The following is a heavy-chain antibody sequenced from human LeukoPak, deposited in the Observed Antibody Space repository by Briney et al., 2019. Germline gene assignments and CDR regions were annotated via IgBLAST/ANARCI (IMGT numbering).Heavy chain of an antibody. CDR3: PRDLARYQTVMGPMDY. CDR1: GFTFDDYG. D-gene: IGHD2-2*01. V-gene: IGHV3-20*04. Sequence: PGGSLRLSCAASGFTFDDYGMSWVRQAPGKGLEWVSGINWNGGSTGYADSVKGRFTISRDNTKNSLYLQMNSLRAEDTALYYFPRDLARYQTVMGPMDYWGKGPLVPASS. J-gene: IGHJ4*02. CDR2: INWNGGST.